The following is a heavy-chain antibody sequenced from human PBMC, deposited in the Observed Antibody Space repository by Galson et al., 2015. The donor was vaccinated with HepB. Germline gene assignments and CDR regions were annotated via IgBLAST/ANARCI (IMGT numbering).Heavy chain of an antibody. J-gene: IGHJ4*02. Sequence: SLRLSCAASGFTFSTYAMSWVRQAPGKGLEWVSGISGIDGSTYYADSVKGRFIIFRDNSKNTLFLQMNSLRADDTAVYYCARQLAIDYWGQGTLVTVSS. CDR1: GFTFSTYA. D-gene: IGHD5-12*01. CDR3: ARQLAIDY. V-gene: IGHV3-23*01. CDR2: ISGIDGST.